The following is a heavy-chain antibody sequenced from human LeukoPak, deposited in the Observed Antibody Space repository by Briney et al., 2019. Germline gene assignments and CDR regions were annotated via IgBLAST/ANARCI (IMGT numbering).Heavy chain of an antibody. V-gene: IGHV3-23*01. CDR1: GFTFSNYA. D-gene: IGHD1-1*01. CDR3: AKDAGTTRSFYYFDY. Sequence: GGSLRLSCAASGFTFSNYAMTWVRQAPGKGLEWVSLIGSGGRIYYADSVKGRFTISRDNSKNTLYLQMNSLRAEDTAVYYCAKDAGTTRSFYYFDYWGQGTLVTVSS. CDR2: IGSGGRI. J-gene: IGHJ4*02.